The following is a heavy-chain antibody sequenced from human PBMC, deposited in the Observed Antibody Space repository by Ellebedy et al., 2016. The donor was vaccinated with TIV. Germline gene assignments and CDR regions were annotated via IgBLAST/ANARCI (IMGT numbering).Heavy chain of an antibody. CDR2: ILPANSDI. D-gene: IGHD6-13*01. Sequence: GESLKISCQVFGYSFTSYWVGRVRQMPGKGLDWLGIILPANSDIRYSPSFEGQVTISADKSISTAYLQWSSLKASDTAIYYCARTSGYSGNWGLDLWGQGTLVTVSS. J-gene: IGHJ5*02. CDR3: ARTSGYSGNWGLDL. V-gene: IGHV5-51*01. CDR1: GYSFTSYW.